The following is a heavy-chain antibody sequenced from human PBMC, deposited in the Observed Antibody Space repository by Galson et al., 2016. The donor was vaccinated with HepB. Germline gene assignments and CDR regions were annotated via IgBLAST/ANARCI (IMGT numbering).Heavy chain of an antibody. CDR2: VSYDGYSK. D-gene: IGHD3-10*01. CDR3: AKDVYTSGSEYGMDV. V-gene: IGHV3-30*18. J-gene: IGHJ6*02. CDR1: GFFFSNYG. Sequence: SLRLSCAASGFFFSNYGMHWVRQAPGKGLAWVAVVSYDGYSKYYADSVKGRFTISRDNSKTKMYLQMNSLRVEDTAVYYCAKDVYTSGSEYGMDVWGQGTTVTVSS.